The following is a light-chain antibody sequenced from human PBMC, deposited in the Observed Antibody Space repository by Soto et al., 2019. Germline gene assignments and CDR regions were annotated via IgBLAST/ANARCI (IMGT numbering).Light chain of an antibody. CDR1: QSIINN. V-gene: IGKV3-15*01. Sequence: IVMTQSPATLSVSPGDRATLSCRASQSIINNLAWYQQKPGQAPRLLIYDASTRATGIPARFSGSESETEFTLTISNLQSEDSAVYYCLQSNFWPRTFGQGTKVEIK. J-gene: IGKJ1*01. CDR3: LQSNFWPRT. CDR2: DAS.